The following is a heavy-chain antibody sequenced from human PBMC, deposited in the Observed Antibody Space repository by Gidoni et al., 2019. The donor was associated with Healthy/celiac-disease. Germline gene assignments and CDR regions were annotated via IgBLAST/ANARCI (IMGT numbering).Heavy chain of an antibody. D-gene: IGHD6-13*01. CDR1: GYTFPSYD. CDR3: ARAPLWYSSCPP. CDR2: MNPSSVNT. J-gene: IGHJ5*02. V-gene: IGHV1-8*01. Sequence: QVQLAQSGAEVKKPGASVKVSCKASGYTFPSYDINWVRQATGQGLEWMGWMNPSSVNTGYAQKCQGRITMTRNTSISTAYMELSSLRSEDAAVYYCARAPLWYSSCPPWGQGTLVTVSS.